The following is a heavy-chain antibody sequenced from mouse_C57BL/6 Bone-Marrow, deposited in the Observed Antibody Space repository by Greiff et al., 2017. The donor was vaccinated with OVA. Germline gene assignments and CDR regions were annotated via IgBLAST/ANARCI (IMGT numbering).Heavy chain of an antibody. CDR1: GYTFTSYW. J-gene: IGHJ4*01. D-gene: IGHD1-1*01. CDR3: ARSVLPLYAMDY. CDR2: IYPGSGST. Sequence: VQLQQPGAELVKPGASVKMSCKASGYTFTSYWITWVKQRPGQGLEWIGDIYPGSGSTNYNEKFKSKATLTVDASSSTAYMQLSSLTSEDSAVYYCARSVLPLYAMDYWGQGTSVTVSS. V-gene: IGHV1-55*01.